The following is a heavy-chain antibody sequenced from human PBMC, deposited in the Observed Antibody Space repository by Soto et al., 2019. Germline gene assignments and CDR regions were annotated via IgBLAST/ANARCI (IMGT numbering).Heavy chain of an antibody. CDR1: GGTFSSYA. J-gene: IGHJ4*02. CDR2: IIPIFGTA. Sequence: SVKVSCKASGGTFSSYAISWVRQAPGQGLEWMGGIIPIFGTANYAQKFQGRVTITADESTSTAYMELSSLRSVDTAVYYCAREASRVGDNDYWGQGTLVTVSS. CDR3: AREASRVGDNDY. D-gene: IGHD4-17*01. V-gene: IGHV1-69*13.